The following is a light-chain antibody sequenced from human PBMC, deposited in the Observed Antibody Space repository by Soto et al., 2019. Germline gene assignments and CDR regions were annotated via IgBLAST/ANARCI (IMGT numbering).Light chain of an antibody. Sequence: QSALTQPTSVSGSPGQSITISCTGNSNDIGSYDYVSWYQQHPGKAPKLMIYEVSKRPSGVPDRFSGSKSGNTASLTVSGLQAEDEADYYCSSYAGTNRVFGTGTKLTVL. CDR2: EVS. V-gene: IGLV2-8*01. J-gene: IGLJ1*01. CDR3: SSYAGTNRV. CDR1: SNDIGSYDY.